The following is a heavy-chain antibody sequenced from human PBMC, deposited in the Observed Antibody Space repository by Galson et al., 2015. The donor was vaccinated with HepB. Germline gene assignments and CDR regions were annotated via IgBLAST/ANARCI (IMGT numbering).Heavy chain of an antibody. CDR2: IYYSGNA. J-gene: IGHJ4*02. CDR3: ARGVVVTTRSFDH. V-gene: IGHV4-39*01. D-gene: IGHD2-21*02. Sequence: LSLTCTVSGDSISTYSHFWGWIRQPPGKGLELIGIIYYSGNAYYNPSLKSRVTISVDTSKIQFSLKLRSVTAADTALYYCARGVVVTTRSFDHWGQGNMVTVSS. CDR1: GDSISTYSHF.